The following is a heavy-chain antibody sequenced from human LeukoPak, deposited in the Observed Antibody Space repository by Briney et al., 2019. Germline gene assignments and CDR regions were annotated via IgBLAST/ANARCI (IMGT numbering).Heavy chain of an antibody. CDR3: ARDVGEYCSSTNCYASKY. D-gene: IGHD2-2*01. CDR1: GYTFTGYY. V-gene: IGHV1-2*02. J-gene: IGHJ4*02. Sequence: ASVRVSCKASGYTFTGYYLHWVRHAPGQGPEWMGWINPNSGGTNYAQKFQGRVTMTRDASISTAYMELRRLRSDDTAVYYCARDVGEYCSSTNCYASKYWGQGTVVTVSS. CDR2: INPNSGGT.